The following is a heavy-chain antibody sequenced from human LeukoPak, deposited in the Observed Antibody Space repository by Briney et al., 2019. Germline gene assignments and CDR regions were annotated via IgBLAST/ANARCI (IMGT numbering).Heavy chain of an antibody. CDR3: ARAPLRYFDWLSDGPFDY. Sequence: GGSLRLSCAASGFTFSSYGMHWVRQAPGKGLEWVAVIWYDGSNKYYADSVKGRFTISRDNSKNTLYLQMNSLRAEDTAVYYCARAPLRYFDWLSDGPFDYWGQGTLVTVSS. CDR2: IWYDGSNK. CDR1: GFTFSSYG. D-gene: IGHD3-9*01. V-gene: IGHV3-33*01. J-gene: IGHJ4*02.